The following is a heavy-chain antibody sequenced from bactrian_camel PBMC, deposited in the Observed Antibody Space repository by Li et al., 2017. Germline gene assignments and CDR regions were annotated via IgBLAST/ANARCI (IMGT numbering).Heavy chain of an antibody. CDR1: GYTYSSYS. V-gene: IGHV3S53*01. D-gene: IGHD6*01. CDR2: LDSGGRT. CDR3: AKDRGRAVPAGSFDY. J-gene: IGHJ6*01. Sequence: HVQLVESGGGSVQAGGSLRLSCAASGYTYSSYSMGWFRQAPGKEREGVAALDSGGRTNYANGVKGRFTISRDNANNMVYLQLNSLKTEDAAMYYCAKDRGRAVPAGSFDYWAQGTQVTVS.